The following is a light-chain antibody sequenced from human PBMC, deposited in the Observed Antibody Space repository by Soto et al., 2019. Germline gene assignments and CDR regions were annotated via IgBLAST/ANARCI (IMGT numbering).Light chain of an antibody. CDR3: QQYASSPLT. J-gene: IGKJ4*01. CDR1: QSVRSNY. CDR2: GAS. V-gene: IGKV3-20*01. Sequence: EIVLTQSPGTLSLSSGERATLSCRASQSVRSNYLAWYQQKPGQAPRLLIYGASSRATGIPDRFGGSGSGTDFTLTISRLEPKEFAVYYCQQYASSPLTFGGGTKVEIK.